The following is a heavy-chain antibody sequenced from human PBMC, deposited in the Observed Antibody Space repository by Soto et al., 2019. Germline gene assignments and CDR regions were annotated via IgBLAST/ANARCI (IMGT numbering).Heavy chain of an antibody. V-gene: IGHV3-23*01. D-gene: IGHD3-10*01. J-gene: IGHJ4*02. Sequence: EVQLLESGGGLVQPGGSLRLSCAASGFTFSSYAMSWVRQAPGKGLEWVSAISGSGGSTYYADSVKGRFTISRDNSKNTLYLQMNSLSAEDTAVYYCAKKRWFGVHWLGYFGYWGQGTLVTVSS. CDR3: AKKRWFGVHWLGYFGY. CDR2: ISGSGGST. CDR1: GFTFSSYA.